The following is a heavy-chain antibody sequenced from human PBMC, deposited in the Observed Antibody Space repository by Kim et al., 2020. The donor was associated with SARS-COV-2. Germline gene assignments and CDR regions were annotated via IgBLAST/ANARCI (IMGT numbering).Heavy chain of an antibody. CDR2: TYYRSKWSS. CDR3: TRDSSGRPSDV. Sequence: SQTLSLTCDISGDSVSSNSATWSWIRQSPSRGLEWLGRTYYRSKWSSDYAVSVKGRITINPDTSKNQFSLQLNSVTPEDTAVYFCTRDSSGRPSDVWGQGTTVTVSS. V-gene: IGHV6-1*01. CDR1: GDSVSSNSAT. J-gene: IGHJ6*02. D-gene: IGHD6-25*01.